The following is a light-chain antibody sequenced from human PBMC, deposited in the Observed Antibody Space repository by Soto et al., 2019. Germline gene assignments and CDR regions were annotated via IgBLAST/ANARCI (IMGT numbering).Light chain of an antibody. V-gene: IGKV1-9*01. Sequence: IQLTQSPSSLSASVGDRVTITCRASQGISSYLAWYQQKPGKAPNLLIYAASTLQRGVPSRFSGSGSGTDFTLTISSLQPEDFATYYCQQLKSYPPTFGGGTKVEIK. CDR1: QGISSY. J-gene: IGKJ4*01. CDR2: AAS. CDR3: QQLKSYPPT.